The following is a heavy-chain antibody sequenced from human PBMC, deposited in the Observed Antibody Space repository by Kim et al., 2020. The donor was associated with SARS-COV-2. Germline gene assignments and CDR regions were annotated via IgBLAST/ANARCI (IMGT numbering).Heavy chain of an antibody. Sequence: GESLKISCKGSGYSFTSYWIGWVRQMPGKGLEWMGIIYPGDSDTRYSPSFQGQVTISADKSISTAYLQWSSLKASDTAMYYCARLGYSGYEWEEAGMDVWGQGTTVTVSS. CDR1: GYSFTSYW. CDR3: ARLGYSGYEWEEAGMDV. D-gene: IGHD5-12*01. V-gene: IGHV5-51*01. CDR2: IYPGDSDT. J-gene: IGHJ6*02.